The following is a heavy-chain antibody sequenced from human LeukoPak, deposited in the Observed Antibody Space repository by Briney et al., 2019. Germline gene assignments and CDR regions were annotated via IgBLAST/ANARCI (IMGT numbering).Heavy chain of an antibody. CDR3: ARSSGYSYGRDNWFDP. Sequence: SETLSLTCTVSGGSVSSNNYYWGWIRQPPGKGLEWIGGTYYSGTTYYNPSLKSRVTISVDKSKNQFSLKLSSVTAADTAVYYCARSSGYSYGRDNWFDPWGQGTLVTVSS. V-gene: IGHV4-39*07. D-gene: IGHD5-18*01. J-gene: IGHJ5*02. CDR2: TYYSGTT. CDR1: GGSVSSNNYY.